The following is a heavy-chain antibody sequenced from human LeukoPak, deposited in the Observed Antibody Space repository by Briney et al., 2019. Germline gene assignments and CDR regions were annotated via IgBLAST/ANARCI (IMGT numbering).Heavy chain of an antibody. V-gene: IGHV3-15*01. CDR3: VTGGHYFGD. J-gene: IGHJ4*02. CDR1: GITVGNIW. D-gene: IGHD2-21*01. CDR2: IKSKIDDGTT. Sequence: GGSLRLSCAAYGITVGNIWMSWVSQAPGKGPEWVAHIKSKIDDGTTDYGAPVKGRFTMSRDESRNALSLQMNSLETEDTALYYCVTGGHYFGDWGRGTLVIVSS.